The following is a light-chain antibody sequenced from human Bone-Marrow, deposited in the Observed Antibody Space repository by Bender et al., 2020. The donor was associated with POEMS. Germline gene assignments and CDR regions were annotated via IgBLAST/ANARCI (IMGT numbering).Light chain of an antibody. V-gene: IGLV1-44*01. CDR2: SVN. CDR1: NSNIGTNA. J-gene: IGLJ3*02. CDR3: AAWDADLYGWV. Sequence: QSVLTQPPSASGTPGQRVTISCSGSNSNIGTNAVNWYQQLPGTAPKLLIYSVNRRPSGVPDRFYACKSGTSASLAISGLQSEDEADYYCAAWDADLYGWVFGGGTKLTVL.